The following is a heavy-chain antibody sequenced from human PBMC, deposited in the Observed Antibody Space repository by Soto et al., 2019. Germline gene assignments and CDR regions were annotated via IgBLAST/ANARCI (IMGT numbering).Heavy chain of an antibody. Sequence: QVQLVESGGGVVQPGRSLRLSCAASGFTFSSYGMHWVRQAPGKGLEWVAVISYDGSNKYYADSVKGRFTISRDNSKNTLYLQMNSLRAEDTAVYYCAKPPGCWYPPFDYWGKGTRVTVSS. J-gene: IGHJ4*02. CDR2: ISYDGSNK. CDR1: GFTFSSYG. V-gene: IGHV3-30*18. CDR3: AKPPGCWYPPFDY. D-gene: IGHD6-13*01.